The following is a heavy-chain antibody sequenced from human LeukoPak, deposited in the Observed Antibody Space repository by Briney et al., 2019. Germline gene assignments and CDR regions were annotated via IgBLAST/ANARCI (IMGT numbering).Heavy chain of an antibody. V-gene: IGHV4-59*01. Sequence: SETLSLTCTVSGGSISTYYWSWVRQPPGKGLEWIGYIYYSGSTNYNPSLKSRVTLSVDTSKNQFSLNLSSVTAADTAVYYCARAPQYYDSSGYYYYYMDVWGKGTTVTVSS. CDR3: ARAPQYYDSSGYYYYYMDV. D-gene: IGHD3-22*01. CDR2: IYYSGST. J-gene: IGHJ6*03. CDR1: GGSISTYY.